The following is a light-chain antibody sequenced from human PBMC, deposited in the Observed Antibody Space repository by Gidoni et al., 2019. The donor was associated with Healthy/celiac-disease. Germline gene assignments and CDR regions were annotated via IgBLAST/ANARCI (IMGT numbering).Light chain of an antibody. CDR3: QQSYSTPR. CDR1: QSISSY. Sequence: DIQMNQSPSSLSASVGDRVPITFRASQSISSYLNWYQQKPGKAPKLLIYAASSLQSGVPSRFSGSGSGTDFTLTISSLQPEDFATYYCQQSYSTPRFGPGTKVDIK. J-gene: IGKJ3*01. CDR2: AAS. V-gene: IGKV1-39*01.